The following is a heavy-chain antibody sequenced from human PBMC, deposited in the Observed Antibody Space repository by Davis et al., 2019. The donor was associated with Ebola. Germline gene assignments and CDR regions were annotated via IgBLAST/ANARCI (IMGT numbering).Heavy chain of an antibody. CDR1: GDSISTYY. CDR2: IFYTGSTN. J-gene: IGHJ4*02. D-gene: IGHD6-13*01. Sequence: GSLRLSCTVSGDSISTYYWSWIRQSPGKGLEWIGYIFYTGSTNYNPSLSTHYNPSLKSRVTISVDTSKNQFSLKLSSVTAADTAVYYCARQRGLAAAGTGFDYWGQGTLVTVSS. V-gene: IGHV4-59*08. CDR3: ARQRGLAAAGTGFDY.